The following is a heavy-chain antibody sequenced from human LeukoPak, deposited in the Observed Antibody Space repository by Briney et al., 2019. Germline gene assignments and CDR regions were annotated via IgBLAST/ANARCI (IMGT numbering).Heavy chain of an antibody. CDR2: INPNSGGT. CDR1: GYTFTGYY. J-gene: IGHJ4*02. V-gene: IGHV1-2*02. CDR3: ARAIAARREDY. D-gene: IGHD6-6*01. Sequence: ASVKVSCKASGYTFTGYYMHWVRQAPGQGLEWMGWINPNSGGTNYVQKFQGRVTMTRDTSISTAYMELSRLRSDDTAVYYCARAIAARREDYWGQGTLVTASS.